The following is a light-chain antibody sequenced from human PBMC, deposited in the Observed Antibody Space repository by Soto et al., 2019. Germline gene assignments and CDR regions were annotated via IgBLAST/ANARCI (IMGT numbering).Light chain of an antibody. V-gene: IGKV3D-20*02. J-gene: IGKJ5*01. CDR2: GAS. CDR3: QQRSNWPIT. Sequence: DIVLTQSPGTLSLSPGDRAALSCGASHSLSNNFLAWYQQKPGQAPRLLISGASSRATGIPARFSGSGSGTDFTLTIGSLEPEDFAIYYCQQRSNWPITFGQGTRLEIK. CDR1: HSLSNNF.